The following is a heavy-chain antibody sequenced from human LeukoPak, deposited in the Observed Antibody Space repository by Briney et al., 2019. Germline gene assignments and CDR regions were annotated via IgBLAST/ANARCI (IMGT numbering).Heavy chain of an antibody. CDR2: ISISGAST. Sequence: GGSLRLSCAASGITFSSHAFAWVRQAPGKGLEWVSSISISGASTYYADSVKGRFTISRDNSKNTMFLQMNSLRAEDSAVYYCYCNGGTYYSFVNWGQGTLVTVSS. CDR1: GITFSSHA. CDR3: YCNGGTYYSFVN. V-gene: IGHV3-23*01. D-gene: IGHD2-15*01. J-gene: IGHJ4*02.